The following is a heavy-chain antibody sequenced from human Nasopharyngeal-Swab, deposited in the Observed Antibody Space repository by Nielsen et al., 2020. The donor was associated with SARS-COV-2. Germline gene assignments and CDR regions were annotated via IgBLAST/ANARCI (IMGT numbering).Heavy chain of an antibody. Sequence: WIRQPPGKGREWIGEINHSGSTNYNPSLKSRVTISVDTSKNQFSLKLSSVTAADTAVYYCARGPQGGSRRPYYFDYWGQGTLVTVSS. CDR3: ARGPQGGSRRPYYFDY. V-gene: IGHV4-34*01. J-gene: IGHJ4*02. D-gene: IGHD1-26*01. CDR2: INHSGST.